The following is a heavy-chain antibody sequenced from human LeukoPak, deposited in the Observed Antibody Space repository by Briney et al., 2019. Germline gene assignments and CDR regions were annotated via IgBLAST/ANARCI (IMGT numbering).Heavy chain of an antibody. D-gene: IGHD2/OR15-2a*01. Sequence: KPGGSLRLSCAASGFSFMNAWMIWVRQAPGKGLEWVGSIKSNADGGTPDYAAPARGRFTISRDDSKNTLYLQMNSLKTEDTAVYYCTTFYHEYSPYWGRGTLVTVSS. J-gene: IGHJ4*02. V-gene: IGHV3-15*01. CDR1: GFSFMNAW. CDR2: IKSNADGGTP. CDR3: TTFYHEYSPY.